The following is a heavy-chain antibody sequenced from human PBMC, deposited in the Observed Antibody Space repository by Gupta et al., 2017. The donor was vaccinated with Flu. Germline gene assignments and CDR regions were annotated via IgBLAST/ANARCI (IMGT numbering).Heavy chain of an antibody. V-gene: IGHV3-72*01. Sequence: EVHLVESGGGLVQPGGSLRLSCAASGFTCSDHYMDWVRQAPGKGLEWVARTRNKANSYTTEYAASVKGRFTISRDDSKNSVYLQMNSLKTEDTAVYYCARDLVSQFSTSSELWGPGTLVTVSS. CDR3: ARDLVSQFSTSSEL. CDR2: TRNKANSYTT. CDR1: GFTCSDHY. D-gene: IGHD6-6*01. J-gene: IGHJ4*02.